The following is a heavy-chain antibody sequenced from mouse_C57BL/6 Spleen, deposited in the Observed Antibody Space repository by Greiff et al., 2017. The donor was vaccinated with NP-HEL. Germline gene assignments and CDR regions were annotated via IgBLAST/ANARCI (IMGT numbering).Heavy chain of an antibody. D-gene: IGHD3-2*02. J-gene: IGHJ2*01. CDR3: ARSVLRGFDY. CDR1: GYSFTGYF. Sequence: VQLKESGPELVKPGDSVKISCKASGYSFTGYFMNWVMQSHGKSLEWIGRINPYNGDTFYNQKFKGKATLTVDKSSSTAHMELRSLTSEDSAVYYCARSVLRGFDYWGQGTTLTVSS. CDR2: INPYNGDT. V-gene: IGHV1-20*01.